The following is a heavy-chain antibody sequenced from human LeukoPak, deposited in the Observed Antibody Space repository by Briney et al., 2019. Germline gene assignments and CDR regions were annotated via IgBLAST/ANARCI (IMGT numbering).Heavy chain of an antibody. J-gene: IGHJ4*02. V-gene: IGHV3-30-3*01. CDR3: ARMKVIKGASLDY. D-gene: IGHD2/OR15-2a*01. CDR2: ISFDETKK. Sequence: GGSLRLSCAASGFSFSKYAMHWVRQAPGKGLEWVAVISFDETKKYYADSVKGRFTISRDNSNNTLFLQMNSLKTEDAAVYFCARMKVIKGASLDYWGQGSLVTVSS. CDR1: GFSFSKYA.